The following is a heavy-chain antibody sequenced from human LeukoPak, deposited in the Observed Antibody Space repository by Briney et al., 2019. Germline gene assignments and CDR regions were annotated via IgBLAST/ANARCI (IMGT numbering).Heavy chain of an antibody. CDR2: IIPIFGTA. CDR1: GGTFSSYA. V-gene: IGHV1-69*13. D-gene: IGHD6-13*01. J-gene: IGHJ6*02. CDR3: ASMVAAAGEYYYYYGMDV. Sequence: SVKVSCKASGGTFSSYAISWVRQAPGQGLEWMGGIIPIFGTANYAQKFQGRVTITADESTSTAYMELSSLRSEDTAVYYCASMVAAAGEYYYYYGMDVWGQGPTVTVSS.